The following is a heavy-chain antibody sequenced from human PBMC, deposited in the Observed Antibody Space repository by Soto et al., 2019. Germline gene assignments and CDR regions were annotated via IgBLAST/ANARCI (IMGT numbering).Heavy chain of an antibody. CDR3: AREPIYCSGGSCYFDY. Sequence: GSLRLSCAASGFTFSSYAMHWVRQAPGKGLEWVAVISYDGSNKYYADSVKGRFTISRDNSKNTLYLQMNSLRAEDTAVYYCAREPIYCSGGSCYFDYWGQGTLVTVSS. V-gene: IGHV3-30-3*01. CDR1: GFTFSSYA. J-gene: IGHJ4*02. D-gene: IGHD2-15*01. CDR2: ISYDGSNK.